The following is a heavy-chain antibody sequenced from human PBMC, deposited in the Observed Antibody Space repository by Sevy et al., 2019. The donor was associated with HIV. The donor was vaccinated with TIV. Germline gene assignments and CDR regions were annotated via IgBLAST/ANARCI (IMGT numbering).Heavy chain of an antibody. Sequence: GGSLRLSCAASGFTFNTHVMNWVRQAPGKGLEWVSSISGFGNTYYADSVRGRFTISRDNAKNTLYLQMNSLRADDTAAYYCAKVLNPALESMMEVTVRSLKGFDVWGQGTMVTVSS. CDR1: GFTFNTHV. V-gene: IGHV3-23*01. J-gene: IGHJ3*01. CDR2: ISGFGNT. D-gene: IGHD3-22*01. CDR3: AKVLNPALESMMEVTVRSLKGFDV.